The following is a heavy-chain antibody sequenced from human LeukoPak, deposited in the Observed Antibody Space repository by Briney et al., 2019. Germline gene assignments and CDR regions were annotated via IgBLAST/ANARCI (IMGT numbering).Heavy chain of an antibody. CDR3: ARDPNGDFIGTFDM. D-gene: IGHD4-17*01. CDR2: ISGSGGST. Sequence: GGSLRLSCAASEFTFSSYGMSWVGQAPGKGLEWVASISGSGGSTQYADSVQGRFAISRDNSKNTLYLQMNSLRAEDTAVYFCARDPNGDFIGTFDMWGRGTMVSVSS. V-gene: IGHV3-23*01. J-gene: IGHJ3*02. CDR1: EFTFSSYG.